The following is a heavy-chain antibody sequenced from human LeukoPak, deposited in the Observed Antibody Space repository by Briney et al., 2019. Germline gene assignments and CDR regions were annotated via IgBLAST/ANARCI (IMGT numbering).Heavy chain of an antibody. Sequence: SETLSLTCNVSGVSVSTSHWNWIRQRPGKGLEWIGCLSYTGKTDYNPSLKSRVSTSLGSSNNHFSLKLTSVTAADTAVYYCSEGYFEPFDHWGQGILVTVSS. CDR2: LSYTGKT. CDR3: SEGYFEPFDH. D-gene: IGHD2/OR15-2a*01. V-gene: IGHV4-59*02. CDR1: GVSVSTSH. J-gene: IGHJ4*02.